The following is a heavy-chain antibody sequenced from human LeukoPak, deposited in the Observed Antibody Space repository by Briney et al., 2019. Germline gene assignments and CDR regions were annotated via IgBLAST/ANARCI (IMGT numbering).Heavy chain of an antibody. CDR2: IYYGGST. CDR3: ARVESTRAIDY. V-gene: IGHV4-59*01. D-gene: IGHD2-2*01. CDR1: GGTISGYY. J-gene: IGHJ4*02. Sequence: KSSETLSLTCAVSGGTISGYYWNWIRQSPGKGLEWLGYIYYGGSTNYNPSLKSRVTISVDTSKNQFSLKLSSVTAADTAVYYCARVESTRAIDYWGQGTLLTVSS.